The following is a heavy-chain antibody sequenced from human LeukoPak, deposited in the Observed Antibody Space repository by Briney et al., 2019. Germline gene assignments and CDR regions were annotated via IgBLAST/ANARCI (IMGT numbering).Heavy chain of an antibody. J-gene: IGHJ5*02. Sequence: GGSLRLSCAVSGFTFDDYGMSWVRQAPGKGLEWVSGINWNGGSTGYADSVKGRFTISRDNAKNSLYLQMNSLRAEDTALYYCARSGGGSYGFHWFDPWGQGTLVTVSS. CDR3: ARSGGGSYGFHWFDP. CDR2: INWNGGST. CDR1: GFTFDDYG. V-gene: IGHV3-20*04. D-gene: IGHD1-26*01.